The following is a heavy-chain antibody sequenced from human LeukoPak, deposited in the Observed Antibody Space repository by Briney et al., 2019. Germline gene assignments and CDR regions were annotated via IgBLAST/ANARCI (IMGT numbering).Heavy chain of an antibody. J-gene: IGHJ4*02. CDR2: MNPNSGNT. V-gene: IGHV1-8*01. Sequence: GASVKVSCKASGYTFTSYDINWVRQATGQGLEWMGWMNPNSGNTGYAQKFQGRVTITTDESTSTAYMELSSLRSEDTAVYYCARVRGYSYDHFDYWGQGTLVTVSS. D-gene: IGHD5-18*01. CDR3: ARVRGYSYDHFDY. CDR1: GYTFTSYD.